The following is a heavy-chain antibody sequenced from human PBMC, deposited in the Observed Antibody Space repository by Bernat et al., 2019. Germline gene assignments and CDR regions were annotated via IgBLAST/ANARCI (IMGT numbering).Heavy chain of an antibody. D-gene: IGHD2-15*01. CDR3: TTYWPATPQCFAY. V-gene: IGHV3-15*01. CDR1: SSGFSNAW. J-gene: IGHJ4*02. Sequence: EVQLVESGGGLVKPGGSLRLSCASSSSGFSNAWMSWVRQAPGKGLEWVGRIKGKTGGDTTDYAAPVKCRFSISRDDAQKTLYLQMTGLKSEDTAVYYCTTYWPATPQCFAYWGQGTPVTVSS. CDR2: IKGKTGGDTT.